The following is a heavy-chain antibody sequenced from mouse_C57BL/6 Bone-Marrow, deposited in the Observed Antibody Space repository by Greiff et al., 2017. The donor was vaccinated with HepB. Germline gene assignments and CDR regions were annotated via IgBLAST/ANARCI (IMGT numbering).Heavy chain of an antibody. CDR1: GFTFSDYG. Sequence: EVKLLESGGGLVKPGGSLKLSCAASGFTFSDYGMHWVRQAPEKGLEWVAYISSGSSTIYYADTLKGRYTISRDNAKNTMFLQLTSLRSEDSAMYYCARKYYDSGCYCYCDVWGTGTTVTVAS. CDR2: ISSGSSTI. CDR3: ARKYYDSGCYCYCDV. V-gene: IGHV5-17*01. J-gene: IGHJ1*03. D-gene: IGHD1-1*01.